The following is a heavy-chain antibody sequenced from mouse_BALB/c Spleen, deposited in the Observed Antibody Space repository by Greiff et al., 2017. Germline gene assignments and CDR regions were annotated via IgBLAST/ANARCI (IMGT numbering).Heavy chain of an antibody. CDR1: GFNITDYY. CDR3: ASSLLRLYAMDY. V-gene: IGHV14-1*02. J-gene: IGHJ4*01. CDR2: IDPENGNT. D-gene: IGHD1-2*01. Sequence: VQLQQSGAELVRPGALVKLSCKASGFNITDYYMHWVKQRPEQGLEWIGWIDPENGNTIYDPKFQGKASITADTSSNTAYLQLSSLTSEDTAVYYCASSLLRLYAMDYWGQGTSVTVSS.